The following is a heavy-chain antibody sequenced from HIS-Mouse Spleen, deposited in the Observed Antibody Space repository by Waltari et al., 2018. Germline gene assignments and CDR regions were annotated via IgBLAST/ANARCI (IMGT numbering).Heavy chain of an antibody. CDR1: GYPISSGYY. Sequence: QVQLQESGPGLVKPSETLSPTCTVSGYPISSGYYWGWIREPPGKGLEWIGSIYHGGSTYYNPALKSRVTISVDTSKNQFSLKLSSVTAADTAVYYCARVKTWGQGTLVTVSS. CDR2: IYHGGST. CDR3: ARVKT. V-gene: IGHV4-38-2*02. J-gene: IGHJ5*02.